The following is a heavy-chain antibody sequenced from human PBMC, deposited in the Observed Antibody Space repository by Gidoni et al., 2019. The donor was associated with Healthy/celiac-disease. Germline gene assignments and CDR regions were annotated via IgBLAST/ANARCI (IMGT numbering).Heavy chain of an antibody. V-gene: IGHV2-70*01. Sequence: QVTLRASGPALVKPTQTLTLTCPFSGFSLSTSGMCVSWIRQPPGKALELLALIAWDDDKYYSTSLKTRLTISKDTSKNQVVLTMTNMDPVDTATYYCARSIAGYYYYYYMDVWGKGTTVTVSS. CDR1: GFSLSTSGMC. D-gene: IGHD6-13*01. CDR2: IAWDDDK. CDR3: ARSIAGYYYYYYMDV. J-gene: IGHJ6*03.